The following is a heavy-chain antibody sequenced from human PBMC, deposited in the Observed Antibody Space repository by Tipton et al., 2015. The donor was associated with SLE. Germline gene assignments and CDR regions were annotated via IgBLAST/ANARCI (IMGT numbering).Heavy chain of an antibody. CDR2: ISGSGGIT. D-gene: IGHD3-3*01. CDR3: ARDLPFWSGYYNAFDI. J-gene: IGHJ3*02. V-gene: IGHV3-23*01. CDR1: GFTFRSHA. Sequence: GSLRLSCAASGFTFRSHAMSWVRQAPGKGLEWVSVISGSGGITHYADSVKGRFTISRDNSKNTLYLQMNSLRAEDTAVYYCARDLPFWSGYYNAFDIWGQGTMVTVSS.